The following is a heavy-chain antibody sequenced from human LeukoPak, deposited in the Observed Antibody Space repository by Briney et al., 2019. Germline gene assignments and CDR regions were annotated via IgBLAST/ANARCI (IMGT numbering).Heavy chain of an antibody. CDR1: GGSISNYY. J-gene: IGHJ5*02. CDR3: ARDKTGNNWFDP. V-gene: IGHV4-59*13. CDR2: VSYSGST. Sequence: SETLSLTCTVSGGSISNYYWSWIRQPPGKGLEWIGYVSYSGSTNYNPSLNSRVTISVDTSKSQFSLKLSFVTAADTAVYYCARDKTGNNWFDPWGQGTLVTVSS. D-gene: IGHD1-1*01.